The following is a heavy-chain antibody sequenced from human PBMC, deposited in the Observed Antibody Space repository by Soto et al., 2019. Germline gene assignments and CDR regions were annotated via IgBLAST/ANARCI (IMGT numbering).Heavy chain of an antibody. CDR2: INPNSGGT. CDR3: VRAPTSQPTVTTSDYYYYGMDV. CDR1: GYTFTGYY. Sequence: GASVKVSCKASGYTFTGYYMHWVRQAPGQGLEWMEWINPNSGGTNYAQKIQGWVTMTRDTSISTAYMELSRLRSDDTAVYYCVRAPTSQPTVTTSDYYYYGMDVWGQGTTVIVSS. V-gene: IGHV1-2*04. J-gene: IGHJ6*02. D-gene: IGHD4-4*01.